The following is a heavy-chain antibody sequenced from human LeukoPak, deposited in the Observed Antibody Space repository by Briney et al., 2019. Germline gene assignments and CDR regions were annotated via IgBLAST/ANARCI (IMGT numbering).Heavy chain of an antibody. CDR2: IKPDGSEK. Sequence: PGGSLRLSCAASGFTFSNYWMCWVRQAPGKGLELVANIKPDGSEKYYVDSVKGRFTISRVNAQNSLYLQMNSLRVDDTAIYYCARGIAARWGQGTLVTVSS. J-gene: IGHJ4*02. CDR1: GFTFSNYW. V-gene: IGHV3-7*03. D-gene: IGHD6-13*01. CDR3: ARGIAAR.